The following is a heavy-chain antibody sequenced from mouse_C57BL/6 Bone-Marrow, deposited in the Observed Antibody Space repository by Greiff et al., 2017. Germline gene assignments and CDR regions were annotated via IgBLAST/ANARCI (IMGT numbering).Heavy chain of an antibody. CDR3: TRVWLDY. D-gene: IGHD2-10*02. CDR2: IDPENGDT. J-gene: IGHJ4*01. Sequence: VQLQQSGAELVRPGASVKLSCTASGFNIKDDYMHWVKPRPEQGLEWIGWIDPENGDTEYASKFQGKATITADTSSNTAYLQLRSLTSEDTAVYYCTRVWLDYWGQGTSVTVSS. V-gene: IGHV14-4*01. CDR1: GFNIKDDY.